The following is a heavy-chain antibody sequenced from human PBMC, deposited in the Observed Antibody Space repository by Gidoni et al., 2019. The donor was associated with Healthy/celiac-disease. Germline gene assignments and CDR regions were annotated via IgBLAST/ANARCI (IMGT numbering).Heavy chain of an antibody. J-gene: IGHJ4*02. CDR3: AKDPVITMVQEGGGY. CDR1: VFTFSSYA. D-gene: IGHD3-10*01. Sequence: EVQLLESGGGLVQPGGSLRLSCAASVFTFSSYAMSWVRRAPGKGLEWVSGIGGSGGSIYYADSVKGLFTISRDNSKNTLYLQMNSLRAEDTAVYYCAKDPVITMVQEGGGYWGQGTLVTVSS. V-gene: IGHV3-23*01. CDR2: IGGSGGSI.